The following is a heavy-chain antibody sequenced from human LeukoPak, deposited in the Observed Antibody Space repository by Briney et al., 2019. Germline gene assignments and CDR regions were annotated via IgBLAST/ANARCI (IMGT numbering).Heavy chain of an antibody. J-gene: IGHJ4*02. CDR3: ARDNRIAGGWYGFDY. D-gene: IGHD6-19*01. Sequence: GESLKISCKGSGYSFTSYWIGWVRQMPGKGLEWMGIIYPGDSDTRYSPSFQGQVTISADKSISTAYLQWSSLKASDTAMYYCARDNRIAGGWYGFDYWGQGTLVTVSS. CDR2: IYPGDSDT. V-gene: IGHV5-51*01. CDR1: GYSFTSYW.